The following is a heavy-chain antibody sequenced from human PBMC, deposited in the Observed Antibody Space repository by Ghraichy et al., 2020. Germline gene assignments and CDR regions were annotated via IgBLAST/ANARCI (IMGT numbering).Heavy chain of an antibody. V-gene: IGHV3-30*02. D-gene: IGHD6-19*01. CDR2: IRFDGSTK. Sequence: GGSLRLSCAASGFTFSNYGMHWVRQAPDKGLEWVAFIRFDGSTKNHADSVKGRFTISRDNSKNTLYLQMNSLRVEDTAVYYCAKDFDSGWYGVGHWGQGTLVTVSS. J-gene: IGHJ1*01. CDR1: GFTFSNYG. CDR3: AKDFDSGWYGVGH.